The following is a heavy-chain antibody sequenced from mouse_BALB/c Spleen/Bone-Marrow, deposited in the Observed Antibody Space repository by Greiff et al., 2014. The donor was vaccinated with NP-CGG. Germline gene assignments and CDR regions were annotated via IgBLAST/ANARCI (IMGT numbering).Heavy chain of an antibody. Sequence: DLVKPGASVKLSCKASGYTFTSYWINWIKQRPGQGLEWIGRIAPGSGSTYYNEMFKGKATLTVDTSSSTAYILLSSLSSEDSAVDFSAYYRYDVNYWGQGTTLTVSS. J-gene: IGHJ2*01. CDR2: IAPGSGST. CDR3: AYYRYDVNY. V-gene: IGHV1S41*01. D-gene: IGHD2-14*01. CDR1: GYTFTSYW.